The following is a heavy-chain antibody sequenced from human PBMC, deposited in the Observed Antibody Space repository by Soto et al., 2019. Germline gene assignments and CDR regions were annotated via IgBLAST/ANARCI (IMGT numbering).Heavy chain of an antibody. J-gene: IGHJ4*02. Sequence: GASVKVSCKASGGTFNNYVINWVRQAPGQGLEWRGGLIPIFGTASYAQKFQGRVTITADKSTTTAYMELNSLRSEDTAVYYCAGRCDSTSCLAHFDYWGQGTLVTV. V-gene: IGHV1-69*06. CDR2: LIPIFGTA. D-gene: IGHD2-2*01. CDR1: GGTFNNYV. CDR3: AGRCDSTSCLAHFDY.